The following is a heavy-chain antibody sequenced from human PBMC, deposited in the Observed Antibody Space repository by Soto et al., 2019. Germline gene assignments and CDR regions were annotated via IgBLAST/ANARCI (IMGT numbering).Heavy chain of an antibody. V-gene: IGHV1-3*01. CDR2: INAGNGNT. J-gene: IGHJ1*01. D-gene: IGHD6-19*01. CDR3: AGGPNTSGCYPRYFQH. CDR1: GYTFTSYA. Sequence: QVQLVQSGAEVKKPGASVKVSCKASGYTFTSYAMHWVRQAPGQRLEWMGWINAGNGNTKYSQKFQGRVTITRDTSASKAYMELGSLRSDDTAVYYSAGGPNTSGCYPRYFQHWGQGTLVTVSS.